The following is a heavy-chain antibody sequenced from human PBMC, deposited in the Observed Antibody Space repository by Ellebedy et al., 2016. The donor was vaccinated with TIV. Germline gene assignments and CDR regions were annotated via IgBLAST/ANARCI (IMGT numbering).Heavy chain of an antibody. Sequence: GESLKISCAASGFSFRNYWMGWVRQAPGKGLEWVANIYQDGSQKYYADSVEGRFTISRDNAQNSLYLQLNSLRVEDTAVYYCARRGSYGDYAVQVNNWFDRWGQGTLVTV. V-gene: IGHV3-7*01. D-gene: IGHD4-17*01. CDR3: ARRGSYGDYAVQVNNWFDR. CDR1: GFSFRNYW. J-gene: IGHJ5*02. CDR2: IYQDGSQK.